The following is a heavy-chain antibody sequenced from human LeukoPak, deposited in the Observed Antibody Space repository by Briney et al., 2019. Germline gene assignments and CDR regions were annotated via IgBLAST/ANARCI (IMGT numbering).Heavy chain of an antibody. CDR3: AKLSSVVITSYFDY. J-gene: IGHJ4*02. CDR2: ISGSGSST. CDR1: GFTFSSYA. D-gene: IGHD3-22*01. Sequence: GGSLRLSCAASGFTFSSYAMSWVRQAPGKGLEWVSAISGSGSSTYYTDSVKGRFTISRDNSKNTLYLQMNSLRAEDTAVYYCAKLSSVVITSYFDYWGQGTQVTVSS. V-gene: IGHV3-23*01.